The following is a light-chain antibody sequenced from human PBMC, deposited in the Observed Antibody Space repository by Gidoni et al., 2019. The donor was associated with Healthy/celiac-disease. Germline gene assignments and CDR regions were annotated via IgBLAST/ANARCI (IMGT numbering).Light chain of an antibody. CDR1: QSVSSY. CDR2: DAS. J-gene: IGKJ5*01. Sequence: EIVLTQSPATLSLSPGERAALSCRASQSVSSYLAWYQKKPGQDPRLLIYDASNRATGIPARFRGSGSGTDFTLTISSLEPEDFAVYYCQQRSNWPITFGQGTRLEIK. V-gene: IGKV3-11*01. CDR3: QQRSNWPIT.